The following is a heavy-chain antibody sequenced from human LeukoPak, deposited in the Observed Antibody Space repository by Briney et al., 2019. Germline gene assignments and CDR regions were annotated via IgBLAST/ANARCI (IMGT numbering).Heavy chain of an antibody. V-gene: IGHV4-39*01. J-gene: IGHJ4*02. D-gene: IGHD3-10*01. CDR2: IYYSGGT. CDR1: GGSISSSSYY. Sequence: SETQSLTCTVSGGSISSSSYYWGWIRQPPGKGLEWIASIYYSGGTYYNPSLKSRVTISVDTSKNQFSLKLSSVTAADTAVYYCARQYYYGSGSYPDFDYWGQGTLVTVSS. CDR3: ARQYYYGSGSYPDFDY.